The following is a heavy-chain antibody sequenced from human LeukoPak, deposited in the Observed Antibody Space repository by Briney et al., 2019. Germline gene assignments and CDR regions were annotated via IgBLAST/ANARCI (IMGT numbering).Heavy chain of an antibody. V-gene: IGHV1-3*01. J-gene: IGHJ6*02. CDR2: IHAGNGNT. D-gene: IGHD5-24*01. Sequence: ASVKVSCKASGYNFISYAIHWVRQAPGQRPEWMGWIHAGNGNTKYSQKFQDRVTITGDTSARTADMELSSLTSEDTAVYYCARRLRLSKSNLRDYYGMDVWGQGTTVTVSS. CDR3: ARRLRLSKSNLRDYYGMDV. CDR1: GYNFISYA.